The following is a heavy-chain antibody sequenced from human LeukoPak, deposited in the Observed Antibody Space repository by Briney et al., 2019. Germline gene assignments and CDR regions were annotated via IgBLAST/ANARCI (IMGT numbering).Heavy chain of an antibody. Sequence: PSETLSLTCTVSGGSISSYYWSWIRQPPGKGLEWIGYIYYSGSTNYNPSLKSRVTISVDTSKNQLSLKLRSVTASDTAVYYCARAPLVYCGGDCYSTEAFDIWGEGTMVTVSS. CDR1: GGSISSYY. V-gene: IGHV4-59*01. CDR3: ARAPLVYCGGDCYSTEAFDI. CDR2: IYYSGST. J-gene: IGHJ3*02. D-gene: IGHD2-21*02.